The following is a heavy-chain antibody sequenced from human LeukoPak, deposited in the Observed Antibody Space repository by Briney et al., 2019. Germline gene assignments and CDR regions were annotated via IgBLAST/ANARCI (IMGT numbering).Heavy chain of an antibody. CDR2: VSYDGSNK. V-gene: IGHV3-30*03. Sequence: PGGSLRLSCAASGFTFSSYGMHWVRQAPGKGLEWVAVVSYDGSNKYYADSVKGRFTISRDNSKNTLYLQMNSLRAEDTAVYYCAREDLSGAFDIWGQGTMVTVSS. J-gene: IGHJ3*02. CDR3: AREDLSGAFDI. CDR1: GFTFSSYG. D-gene: IGHD1-26*01.